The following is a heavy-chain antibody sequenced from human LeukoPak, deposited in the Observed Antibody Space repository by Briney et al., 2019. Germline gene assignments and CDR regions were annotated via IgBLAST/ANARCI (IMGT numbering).Heavy chain of an antibody. J-gene: IGHJ4*02. D-gene: IGHD6-13*01. V-gene: IGHV5-51*01. Sequence: GESLKISCKGSGYSFTSYWIGWVRQMPGKGLDGMGIIYPGDSDTRYSPSFQGQVTISADKSISTAYLQWSSPKASDTAMYYCARFPNLGIAAAGSAVDYWGQGTLVTVSS. CDR1: GYSFTSYW. CDR3: ARFPNLGIAAAGSAVDY. CDR2: IYPGDSDT.